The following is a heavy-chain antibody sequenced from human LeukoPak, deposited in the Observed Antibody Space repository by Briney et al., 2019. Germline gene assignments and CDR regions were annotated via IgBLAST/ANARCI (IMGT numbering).Heavy chain of an antibody. J-gene: IGHJ4*02. D-gene: IGHD1-26*01. Sequence: SETLSLTCTVSGGSISSYYWSWIRQPPGKGLEWIGYIYYSGSTNYNPSLKSRVTISVDTSKNQFSLKLSSVTAADTAVYYCARAIREPGAVFDYWGQGTLVTVSS. V-gene: IGHV4-59*01. CDR1: GGSISSYY. CDR2: IYYSGST. CDR3: ARAIREPGAVFDY.